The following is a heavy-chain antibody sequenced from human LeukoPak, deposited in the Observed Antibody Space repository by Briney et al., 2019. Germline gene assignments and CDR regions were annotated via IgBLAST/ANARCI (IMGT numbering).Heavy chain of an antibody. Sequence: PGGSLRLSCAASGFTFSSYWMHWVRQAPGKGLVWVSRINSDGSSTSYADSVKGRFTISRDNAKNTPYLQMNSLRAEDTAVYYCARCLRNAPMVYDYWGQGTLVTVSS. D-gene: IGHD3-10*01. CDR1: GFTFSSYW. V-gene: IGHV3-74*01. CDR3: ARCLRNAPMVYDY. CDR2: INSDGSST. J-gene: IGHJ4*02.